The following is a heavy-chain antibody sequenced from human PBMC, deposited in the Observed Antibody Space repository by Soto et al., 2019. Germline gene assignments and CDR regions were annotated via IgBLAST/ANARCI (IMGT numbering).Heavy chain of an antibody. V-gene: IGHV3-48*01. CDR3: AKIIGYCSSTSCQNWFDP. CDR2: ISTTGSTI. J-gene: IGHJ5*02. Sequence: GGSLRLSCAASGFTFSTHSMNWVRQAPGKGLEWVSYISTTGSTIYYADSVKGRFTISRDNAKNKLYLQMNSLRAEDTAVYYFAKIIGYCSSTSCQNWFDPWGQGTLVTVSS. D-gene: IGHD2-2*01. CDR1: GFTFSTHS.